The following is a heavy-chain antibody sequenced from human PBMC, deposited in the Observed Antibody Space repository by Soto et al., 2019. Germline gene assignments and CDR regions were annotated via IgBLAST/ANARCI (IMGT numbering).Heavy chain of an antibody. V-gene: IGHV1-8*01. CDR1: GYTFTSYD. CDR3: ARGDPGDYAIDS. Sequence: ASVKVSCKASGYTFTSYDINWVRQATGQGLEWMGWMNPNSGNTGYAQKFQGRVTMTRNTSISTAYMELSSLRSEDTAVYYCARGDPGDYAIDSWGQGTLVTVSS. J-gene: IGHJ4*02. D-gene: IGHD4-17*01. CDR2: MNPNSGNT.